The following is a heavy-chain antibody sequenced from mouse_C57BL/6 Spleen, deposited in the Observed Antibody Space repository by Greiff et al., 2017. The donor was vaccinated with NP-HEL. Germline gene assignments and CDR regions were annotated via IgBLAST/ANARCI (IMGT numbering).Heavy chain of an antibody. CDR2: ISDGGSYT. V-gene: IGHV5-4*01. CDR3: ARDLSPHYYGSSLDY. Sequence: DVHLVESGGGLVKPGGSLKLSCAASGFTFSSYAMSWVRQTPEKRLEWVATISDGGSYTYYPDNVKGRFTISRDNAKNNLYLQMSHLKSEDTAMYYCARDLSPHYYGSSLDYWGQGTTLTVSS. D-gene: IGHD1-1*01. CDR1: GFTFSSYA. J-gene: IGHJ2*01.